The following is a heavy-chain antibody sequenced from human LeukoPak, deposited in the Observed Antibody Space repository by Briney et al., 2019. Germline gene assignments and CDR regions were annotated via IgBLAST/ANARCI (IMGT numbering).Heavy chain of an antibody. J-gene: IGHJ6*03. V-gene: IGHV4-34*01. CDR2: INHSGST. Sequence: SETLSLTCAVYGGSFSGYYWSWIRQPPGKGLEWIGEINHSGSTNYNPSLKSRVTISVDTSKNQFSLKLSSVTAADTAVYYCAREPPDSSGWYGDYYYYMDVWGKGTTVTVS. CDR1: GGSFSGYY. CDR3: AREPPDSSGWYGDYYYYMDV. D-gene: IGHD6-19*01.